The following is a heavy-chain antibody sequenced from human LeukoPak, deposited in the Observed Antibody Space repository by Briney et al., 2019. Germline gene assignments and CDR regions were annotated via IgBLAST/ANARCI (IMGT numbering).Heavy chain of an antibody. V-gene: IGHV3-30-3*01. CDR1: GFTFSSYA. Sequence: QAGRSLRLSCAASGFTFSSYAMHWVRQAPGKGLEWVAVISYDGSNKYYADSVKGRFTISRDNSKNTLYLQMNSLRAEDTAVYYCARDSAYGDYFDSVRYFDYWGQGTLVTVSS. J-gene: IGHJ4*02. CDR2: ISYDGSNK. CDR3: ARDSAYGDYFDSVRYFDY. D-gene: IGHD4-17*01.